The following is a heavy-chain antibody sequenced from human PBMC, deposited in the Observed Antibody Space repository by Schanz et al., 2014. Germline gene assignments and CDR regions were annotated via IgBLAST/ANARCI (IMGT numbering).Heavy chain of an antibody. CDR2: ISNDGSIK. J-gene: IGHJ6*02. CDR1: GFTFSSYA. V-gene: IGHV3-30-3*01. CDR3: AKGMRYCSGGTCYDYYYYGLDV. Sequence: QVQLLQFGGGVVQPGRSLRLSCAASGFTFSSYAMHWVRQAPGKGLEWVALISNDGSIKYYADSVEGRFTISRDNSRNTLYLQMNSLSADDTAVFYCAKGMRYCSGGTCYDYYYYGLDVWGQGTTVTVSS. D-gene: IGHD2-15*01.